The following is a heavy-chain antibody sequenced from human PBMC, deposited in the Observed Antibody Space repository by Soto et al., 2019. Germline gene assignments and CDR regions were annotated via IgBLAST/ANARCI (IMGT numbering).Heavy chain of an antibody. J-gene: IGHJ4*02. V-gene: IGHV3-48*02. Sequence: EVQLVESGGGLVQPGGSLRLSCAASGFTFSSYSMNWVRQAPGKGLEWVSYISSSSSTIYYADSVKGRFTISRDNAKNSLYLQMNSLRDGDTAVYYCARGHLTGTVDYWGQGTLVTVSS. D-gene: IGHD1-7*01. CDR3: ARGHLTGTVDY. CDR1: GFTFSSYS. CDR2: ISSSSSTI.